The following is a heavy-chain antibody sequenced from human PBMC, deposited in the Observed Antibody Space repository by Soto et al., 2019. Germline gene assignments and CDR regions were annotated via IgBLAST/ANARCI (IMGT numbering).Heavy chain of an antibody. CDR2: MNPNSGNT. J-gene: IGHJ5*02. Sequence: QVQLVQSGAEVKKPGASVKVSCKASGYTFTSYDINWVRQATGQGLEWMGWMNPNSGNTGCAQKFQGRVTMTRNTSISTAYMELSSLRSEDTAVYYCARGVGYDFWSGYLVRWRGYNWCDPWGQGPLLTVS. CDR3: ARGVGYDFWSGYLVRWRGYNWCDP. D-gene: IGHD3-3*01. CDR1: GYTFTSYD. V-gene: IGHV1-8*01.